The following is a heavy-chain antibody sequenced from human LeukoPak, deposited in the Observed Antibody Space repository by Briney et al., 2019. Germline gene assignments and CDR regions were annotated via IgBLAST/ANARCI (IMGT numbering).Heavy chain of an antibody. CDR2: LSAYNGNT. CDR1: GYTFTSYG. Sequence: AAVKVSCKASGYTFTSYGISWVRPAPGQGLEWMGWLSAYNGNTNYAQKLQGRVTMTTDTSTSTAYMELRSLRSDDAAVYYCARGTITMVRGVILAFDIWGQGTMVTVSS. CDR3: ARGTITMVRGVILAFDI. J-gene: IGHJ3*02. V-gene: IGHV1-18*01. D-gene: IGHD3-10*01.